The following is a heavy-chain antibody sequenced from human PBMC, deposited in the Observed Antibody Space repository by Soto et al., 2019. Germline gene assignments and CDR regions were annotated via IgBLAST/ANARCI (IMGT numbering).Heavy chain of an antibody. Sequence: VQLVESGGGVVQPGRSLRLSCAASGFTFSNYGMHWVRQAPGKGLEWVARVSGRGGSAYYADSVKGRLTISRDNSNNTLYLQMTNVRGEDTAVYYCVRRAGGAVVWYYDLWGRGTLVSVFS. V-gene: IGHV3-23*04. CDR1: GFTFSNYG. CDR2: SGRGGSA. J-gene: IGHJ2*01. CDR3: VRRAGGAVVWYYDL. D-gene: IGHD2-21*01.